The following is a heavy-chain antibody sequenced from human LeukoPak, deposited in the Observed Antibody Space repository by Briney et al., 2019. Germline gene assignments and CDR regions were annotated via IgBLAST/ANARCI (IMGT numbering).Heavy chain of an antibody. CDR3: AKTPWSTSRWYFDL. CDR1: GYSFTSYS. D-gene: IGHD5/OR15-5a*01. Sequence: GESLKISCKGSGYSFTSYSIGWVRQAPGKGLEWVSGISGSGGSTDYADSVKGRFTISRDNSKNTLYLQMNSLRAEDTAVYYCAKTPWSTSRWYFDLWGRGTLVTVSS. J-gene: IGHJ2*01. CDR2: ISGSGGST. V-gene: IGHV3-23*01.